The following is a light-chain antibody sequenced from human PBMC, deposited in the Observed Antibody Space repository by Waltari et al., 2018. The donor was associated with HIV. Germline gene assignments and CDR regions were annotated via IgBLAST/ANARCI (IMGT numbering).Light chain of an antibody. CDR3: QQSNEWPPIT. V-gene: IGKV3-15*01. CDR1: QSVGNN. J-gene: IGKJ5*01. Sequence: EIVLTQSPATLSVSPRKRVTLSCKASQSVGNNLAWYQQKPGQAPRLLIYDASTRAPGIPARFGGSGSGTEFTLTIRSLQSDDFAIYYCQQSNEWPPITFGHGTRLEI. CDR2: DAS.